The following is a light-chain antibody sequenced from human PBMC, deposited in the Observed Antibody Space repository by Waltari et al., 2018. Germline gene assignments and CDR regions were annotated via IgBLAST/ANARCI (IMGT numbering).Light chain of an antibody. J-gene: IGKJ1*01. Sequence: DIQMTQPPPSLSASIADTVTITSRASQGISTCLDWHQQKPGKAPKLLIYKSSNLQSGVPSMFSVGCSGTEFTLTIDSLQPEDFATYFCLQWISSPWTFSRGTTVEIK. CDR3: LQWISSPWT. CDR2: KSS. CDR1: QGISTC. V-gene: IGKV1-5*03.